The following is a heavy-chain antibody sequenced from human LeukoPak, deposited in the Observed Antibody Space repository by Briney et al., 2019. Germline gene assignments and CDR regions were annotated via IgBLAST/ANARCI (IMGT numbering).Heavy chain of an antibody. CDR2: IWYDGSNK. CDR3: ARERESVCDY. CDR1: GFTFSTYG. Sequence: GGSLRLSCAASGFTFSTYGMHWVRQAPGKGLEWVAAIWYDGSNKYYADSVKGRFTISRDNSKNMLYLQMNSLRGEDTAVYYCARERESVCDYWGQGTLVTASS. J-gene: IGHJ4*02. D-gene: IGHD3-10*01. V-gene: IGHV3-33*01.